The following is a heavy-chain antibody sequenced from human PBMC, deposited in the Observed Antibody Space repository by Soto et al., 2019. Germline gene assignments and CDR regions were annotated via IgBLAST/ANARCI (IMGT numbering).Heavy chain of an antibody. V-gene: IGHV1-69*13. CDR1: GGTFSSYA. CDR3: ARKSIAARQRNWFDP. Sequence: SVKVSCKASGGTFSSYAISWVRQAPGPGIEWMGGIIPIFGTANSEQKFQGRVTITADESTSTAYMELSSLRSEDTAVYYCARKSIAARQRNWFDPWGQGTPVTVSS. D-gene: IGHD6-6*01. CDR2: IIPIFGTA. J-gene: IGHJ5*02.